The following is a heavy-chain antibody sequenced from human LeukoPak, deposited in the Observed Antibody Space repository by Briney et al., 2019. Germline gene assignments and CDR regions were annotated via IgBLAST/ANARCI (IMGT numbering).Heavy chain of an antibody. J-gene: IGHJ4*02. Sequence: GGSLRLSCAASGFTFSSYGMHWVRQAPGKGLEWVAVISYDGSNKYYADSVKGRFTISRDNSKNTLYLQMNSLRAEDTAVYYCAKRVPITAMENWGQGTLVTVSS. CDR1: GFTFSSYG. D-gene: IGHD5-18*01. V-gene: IGHV3-30*18. CDR2: ISYDGSNK. CDR3: AKRVPITAMEN.